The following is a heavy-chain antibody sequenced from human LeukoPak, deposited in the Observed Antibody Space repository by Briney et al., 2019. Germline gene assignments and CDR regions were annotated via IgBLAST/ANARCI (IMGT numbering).Heavy chain of an antibody. D-gene: IGHD3-10*01. V-gene: IGHV4-39*01. Sequence: SETLSLTCTVSGGSTSSSSYYWGWIRQPPGKGLEWIGSIYCSGSTYYNPSPKSRVTISVDTSKNQFSLKLSSVTAADTAVYYCARGFRYYGSGSYSHYFDYWGQGTLVTVSS. J-gene: IGHJ4*02. CDR3: ARGFRYYGSGSYSHYFDY. CDR2: IYCSGST. CDR1: GGSTSSSSYY.